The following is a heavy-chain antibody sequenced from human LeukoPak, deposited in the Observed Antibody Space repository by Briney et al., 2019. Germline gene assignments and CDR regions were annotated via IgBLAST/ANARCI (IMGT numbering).Heavy chain of an antibody. CDR1: GYTFTSYC. Sequence: ASVKVSCKASGYTFTSYCMHWVRQAPGQGLEWMGIINPSGGSTSYAQKFQGRVTMTRDTSTSTVYMELSSLRSRDTAVYYCASHLRFGEFYFDYRGQGTLVTVSS. CDR2: INPSGGST. J-gene: IGHJ4*02. V-gene: IGHV1-46*01. D-gene: IGHD3-10*01. CDR3: ASHLRFGEFYFDY.